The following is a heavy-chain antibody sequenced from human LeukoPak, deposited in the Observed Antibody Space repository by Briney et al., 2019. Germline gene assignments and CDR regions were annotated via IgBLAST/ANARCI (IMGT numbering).Heavy chain of an antibody. J-gene: IGHJ5*02. V-gene: IGHV4-34*01. D-gene: IGHD2-2*01. CDR1: GGSFSGYY. Sequence: PSETLSLTCAVYGGSFSGYYWSWIRQPPGKGLEWIGEINHSGSTNYNPSLKSRVTISVDTSKNQFSLKLSSVTAADTAVYYCARGLSSTSSARFDPWGQGTLVTVSS. CDR2: INHSGST. CDR3: ARGLSSTSSARFDP.